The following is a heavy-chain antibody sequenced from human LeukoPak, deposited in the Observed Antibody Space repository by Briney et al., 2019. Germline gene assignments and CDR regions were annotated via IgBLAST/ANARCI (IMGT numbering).Heavy chain of an antibody. Sequence: ASVKVSCKASGYTFTGYYMHWVRQAPGQGLEWMGWINPNSGGTNYAQKFQGWVTMTRDTPISTAYMELSRLRSDDTAVYYCAREYGGNVRHFDYWGQGTLVTVSS. V-gene: IGHV1-2*04. CDR3: AREYGGNVRHFDY. CDR1: GYTFTGYY. CDR2: INPNSGGT. J-gene: IGHJ4*02. D-gene: IGHD4-23*01.